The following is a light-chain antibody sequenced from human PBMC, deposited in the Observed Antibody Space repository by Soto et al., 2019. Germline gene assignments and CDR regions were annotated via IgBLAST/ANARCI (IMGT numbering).Light chain of an antibody. V-gene: IGKV4-1*01. CDR1: QSVLYSSNNKNY. CDR2: WAS. CDR3: QQYYRTSYT. Sequence: DIVMTQSPDSLAVSLGERATINCKSSQSVLYSSNNKNYLAWYQQKPGQPPKLLIYWASTRHSGVPDRFTGSVSGSEFTLTISSLQAEDVALYYCQQYYRTSYTCGRGTKLEIK. J-gene: IGKJ2*01.